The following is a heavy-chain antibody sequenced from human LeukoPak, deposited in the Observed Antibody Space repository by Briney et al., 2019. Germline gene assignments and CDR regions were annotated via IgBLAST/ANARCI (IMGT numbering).Heavy chain of an antibody. CDR2: ISGSDGST. CDR3: AKDNFYYDSSGFPS. V-gene: IGHV3-23*01. J-gene: IGHJ5*02. D-gene: IGHD3-22*01. CDR1: GFTFSSYA. Sequence: PGGSLRLSCAASGFTFSSYAMSWVRQAPGKGLEWVSTISGSDGSTYYADSVKGRFTISRDNSKNTLYLQMNSLRAEDTDVYYCAKDNFYYDSSGFPSWGQGTLVTVSS.